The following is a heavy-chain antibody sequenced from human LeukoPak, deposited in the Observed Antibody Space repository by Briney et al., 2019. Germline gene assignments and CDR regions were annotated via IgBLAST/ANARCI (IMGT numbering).Heavy chain of an antibody. J-gene: IGHJ6*02. CDR2: ISAYNGNA. D-gene: IGHD3-9*01. CDR1: GYTFNSYG. Sequence: ASVKVSCKASGYTFNSYGISWVRQAPGQGLEWMGWISAYNGNANYAQKLQGRVTMTTDTPTSTAYMELRSLRSDDTAVYYCARDRSNYDILTGFPYWGQGTTVTVSS. CDR3: ARDRSNYDILTGFPY. V-gene: IGHV1-18*01.